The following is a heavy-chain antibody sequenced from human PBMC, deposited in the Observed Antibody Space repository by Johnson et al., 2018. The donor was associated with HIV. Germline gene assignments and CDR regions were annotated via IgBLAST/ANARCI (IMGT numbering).Heavy chain of an antibody. CDR1: GFTFSSYG. D-gene: IGHD6-6*01. J-gene: IGHJ3*02. Sequence: QVQLVESGGGVVQPGGSLRLSCAASGFTFSSYGMHWVRQAPGKGLEWVAFIRYDESNKYYADSVKGRFTISRDYAKKSVYLQMNSLRVEDTAVYYCAIDPGALSSSIWGQGTMVTVSS. CDR3: AIDPGALSSSI. V-gene: IGHV3-30*02. CDR2: IRYDESNK.